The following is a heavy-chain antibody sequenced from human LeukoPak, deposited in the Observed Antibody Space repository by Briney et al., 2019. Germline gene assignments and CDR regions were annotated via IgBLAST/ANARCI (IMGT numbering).Heavy chain of an antibody. Sequence: PSETLSLTCTVSGYSISTGYYWGWIRQPPGKGLEWIGSVYHSGSTYSNPSLKSRVTISVDTSKNQFSLNLSSVTAADTAVYYCARVDWLANYYYYMDVWGKGTTVTVSS. CDR3: ARVDWLANYYYYMDV. J-gene: IGHJ6*03. D-gene: IGHD2-21*01. CDR1: GYSISTGYY. CDR2: VYHSGST. V-gene: IGHV4-38-2*02.